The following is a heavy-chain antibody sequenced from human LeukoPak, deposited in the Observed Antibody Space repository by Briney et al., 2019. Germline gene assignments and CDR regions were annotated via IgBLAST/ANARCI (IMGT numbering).Heavy chain of an antibody. V-gene: IGHV3-33*01. CDR1: GFTFSSYG. CDR3: ARDKPPPYYYDSSGIFDY. CDR2: IWCDGSNK. D-gene: IGHD3-22*01. J-gene: IGHJ4*02. Sequence: GGSLRLYCAGSGFTFSSYGMHGVRQAPGKGLEWVAVIWCDGSNKYYADSVKGRFTISRDNSKDTLYLQMNSLRAEDTAVYYCARDKPPPYYYDSSGIFDYWGQGTLVTVSS.